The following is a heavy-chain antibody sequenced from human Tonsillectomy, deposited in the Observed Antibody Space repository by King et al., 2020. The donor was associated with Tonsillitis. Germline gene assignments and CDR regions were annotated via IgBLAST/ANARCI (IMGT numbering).Heavy chain of an antibody. V-gene: IGHV1-18*01. Sequence: VQLVQSGAEVKKPGASVKVSCKASGYTFTSYGISWVRQAPGQGLEWMGWISAYNGNTNYAQKRQGRVTMTTDTSTSTAYMELGSLRSDDTAVYYCARVHRKYSSGWYFAYWGQGTLVTVSS. CDR2: ISAYNGNT. D-gene: IGHD6-19*01. CDR1: GYTFTSYG. J-gene: IGHJ4*02. CDR3: ARVHRKYSSGWYFAY.